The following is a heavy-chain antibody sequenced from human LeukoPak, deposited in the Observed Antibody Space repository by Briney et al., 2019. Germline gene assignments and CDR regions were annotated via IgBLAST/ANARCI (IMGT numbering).Heavy chain of an antibody. CDR2: INHSGST. J-gene: IGHJ6*02. Sequence: PSETLSLTCAVYGGSFSGYYWCWIRQPPGKGLEWIGEINHSGSTNYNPSLKSRVTISVDTSKNQFSLKLSSVTAADTAVYYCASHLARIAARLGYYYYGMDVWGQGTTVTVSS. V-gene: IGHV4-34*01. CDR3: ASHLARIAARLGYYYYGMDV. CDR1: GGSFSGYY. D-gene: IGHD6-6*01.